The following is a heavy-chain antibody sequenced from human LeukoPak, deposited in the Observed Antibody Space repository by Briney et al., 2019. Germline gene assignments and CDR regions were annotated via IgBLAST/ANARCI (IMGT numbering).Heavy chain of an antibody. V-gene: IGHV3-21*01. Sequence: GGSLSFSCAASGFTFSCYSRNWLRQAPGKVLEWVSSISSSSSYIYYADSVKGRFTISRDNAKNSLYLQMSSLGAEDTYVYYGAREQGSGDDSSGWYGDAFDIWGQGTMVTVSS. CDR1: GFTFSCYS. D-gene: IGHD6-19*01. J-gene: IGHJ3*02. CDR3: AREQGSGDDSSGWYGDAFDI. CDR2: ISSSSSYI.